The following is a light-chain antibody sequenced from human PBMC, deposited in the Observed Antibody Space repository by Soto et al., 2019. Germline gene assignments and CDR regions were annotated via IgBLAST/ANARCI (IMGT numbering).Light chain of an antibody. CDR1: SSDLGSYDF. CDR2: EVS. J-gene: IGLJ1*01. V-gene: IGLV2-14*01. Sequence: QSARTLPAYVSGTPGQSITISCTGTSSDLGSYDFVSWYQQYLGKAPQLIIYEVSYRPSGASNRFSGSKSGNTASLTISGLQADDEADYYCSSYTSSSTFVFGTGTKVTVL. CDR3: SSYTSSSTFV.